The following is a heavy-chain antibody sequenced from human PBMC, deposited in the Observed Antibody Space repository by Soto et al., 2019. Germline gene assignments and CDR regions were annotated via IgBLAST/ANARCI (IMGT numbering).Heavy chain of an antibody. Sequence: VQLQESGPGLVKPSGTLSLTCAVSGGSVSSDNSWTWFRQPPGKSLEWIGEVFHSGNSNSNPSIKSRVTMSVDKSKNQFSLRLNSVTAADTAVYYCARRQRFDFWSPYTYSNLGLDVWGQGTKVAVSS. CDR3: ARRQRFDFWSPYTYSNLGLDV. CDR1: GGSVSSDNS. V-gene: IGHV4-4*02. J-gene: IGHJ6*02. CDR2: VFHSGNS. D-gene: IGHD3-3*01.